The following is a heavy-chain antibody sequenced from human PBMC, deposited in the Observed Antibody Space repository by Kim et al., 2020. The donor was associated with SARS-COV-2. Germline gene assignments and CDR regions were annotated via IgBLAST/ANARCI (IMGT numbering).Heavy chain of an antibody. CDR2: IKRADDGA. CDR3: VKGAWLDY. Sequence: GGSLRLSCVASGFSFGKFYMSWVRQAPGKGLEWVSVIKRADDGAYYVESVKGRFTVSRDSARNTLYLQMNSLRVEDTAVYYCVKGAWLDYWGPGTLVTVSS. CDR1: GFSFGKFY. V-gene: IGHV3-23*01. J-gene: IGHJ4*02. D-gene: IGHD6-19*01.